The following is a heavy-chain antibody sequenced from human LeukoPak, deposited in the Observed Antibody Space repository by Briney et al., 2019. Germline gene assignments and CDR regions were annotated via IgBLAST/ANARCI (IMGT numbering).Heavy chain of an antibody. J-gene: IGHJ6*03. V-gene: IGHV1-18*01. D-gene: IGHD6-6*01. CDR1: GYTFTSYG. CDR3: ARIPRPSIAARHFYYMDV. Sequence: ASVKVSCKASGYTFTSYGISWVRQAPGHGLEWMGWISAYNGNTNYAQKLQGRVTMTTDTVTATVYMELRGLRSDDTALYFCARIPRPSIAARHFYYMDVWGEGITVTVSS. CDR2: ISAYNGNT.